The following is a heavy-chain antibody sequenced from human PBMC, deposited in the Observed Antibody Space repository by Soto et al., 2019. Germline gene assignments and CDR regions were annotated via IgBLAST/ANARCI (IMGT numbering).Heavy chain of an antibody. V-gene: IGHV1-18*01. CDR3: ARSSPSDYYDSSGYRTLLFYY. J-gene: IGHJ4*02. CDR1: GYTFTSYG. D-gene: IGHD3-22*01. CDR2: ISAYNGNT. Sequence: QVQLVQSGAGVKKPGASVKVSCKASGYTFTSYGISWVRQAPGQGLEWMGWISAYNGNTNYAQKLQGRVTMTTDTSTSTAYMELRSLGYDDTAVYYCARSSPSDYYDSSGYRTLLFYYWGQGTLVTVSS.